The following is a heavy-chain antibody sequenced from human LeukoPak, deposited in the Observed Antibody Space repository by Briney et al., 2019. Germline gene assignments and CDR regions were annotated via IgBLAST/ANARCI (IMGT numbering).Heavy chain of an antibody. CDR1: GFTFSTYG. CDR2: IRYDGSNK. CDR3: AKSSSSQYYYYYYMDV. J-gene: IGHJ6*03. D-gene: IGHD6-6*01. Sequence: GGSLRLSCAASGFTFSTYGIHWVRQAPGKGLEWVAFIRYDGSNKYYADSVKGRFTISRDNSKNTLYLQMNSLRAEDTAVYYCAKSSSSQYYYYYYMDVWGKGTTVTVSS. V-gene: IGHV3-30*02.